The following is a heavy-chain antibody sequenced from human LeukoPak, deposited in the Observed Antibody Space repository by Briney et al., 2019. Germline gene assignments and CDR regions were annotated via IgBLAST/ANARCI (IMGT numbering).Heavy chain of an antibody. CDR2: IKQDGSEK. J-gene: IGHJ4*02. CDR3: ARSPGGDYYDSSGYYHGALDY. D-gene: IGHD3-22*01. CDR1: GFTFSSYW. Sequence: GGSLRLSCAASGFTFSSYWMTWVRQAPGKGLEWVANIKQDGSEKYYVDSVKGRFTISRDNARNSLYLQMISLRAEDTAVYYCARSPGGDYYDSSGYYHGALDYWGQGTLVTVSS. V-gene: IGHV3-7*01.